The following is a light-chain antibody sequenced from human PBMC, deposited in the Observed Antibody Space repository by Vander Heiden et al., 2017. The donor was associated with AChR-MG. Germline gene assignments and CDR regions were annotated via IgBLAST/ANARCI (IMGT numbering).Light chain of an antibody. J-gene: IGKJ2*01. V-gene: IGKV1-33*01. CDR1: QNIGNF. Sequence: DIQMTQSPSSLSASAGDTVSIACQASQNIGNFLNWFQQKPGKAPKLLMYHASNLERGVPSRFSGGGTGTNYSFTISGLQPEDVATYYCQQYDGLPPTFGQGTTVEI. CDR2: HAS. CDR3: QQYDGLPPT.